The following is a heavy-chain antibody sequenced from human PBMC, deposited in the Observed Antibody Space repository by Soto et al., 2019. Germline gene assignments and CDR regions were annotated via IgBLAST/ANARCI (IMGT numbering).Heavy chain of an antibody. D-gene: IGHD4-17*01. CDR2: IYWDDDK. CDR1: GFSLTTSGVG. CDR3: AHRTTTVTWWFDP. J-gene: IGHJ5*02. V-gene: IGHV2-5*02. Sequence: QITLKESGPTLVKPTQTLTLTCTFSGFSLTTSGVGVGWIRQPPGKALELLALIYWDDDKRYSPSLKSRLTIPKDTAKNQGVPTRTNMDPADTATYFCAHRTTTVTWWFDPCGQGTLGTVSS.